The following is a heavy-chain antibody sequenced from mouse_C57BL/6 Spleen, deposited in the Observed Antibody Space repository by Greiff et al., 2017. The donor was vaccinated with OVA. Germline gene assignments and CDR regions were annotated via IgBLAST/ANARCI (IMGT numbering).Heavy chain of an antibody. Sequence: QVQLQQPGAELVKPGASVKMSCKASGYTFTSYWITWVKQRPGQGLEWIGDIYPGSGSTNYNEKFKGKATLTVDQSSHTAYMQLSSLTSEDSAVYYCARSGGYVGYAMDYWGQGTSVTVSS. J-gene: IGHJ4*01. CDR1: GYTFTSYW. D-gene: IGHD3-1*01. V-gene: IGHV1-55*01. CDR3: ARSGGYVGYAMDY. CDR2: IYPGSGST.